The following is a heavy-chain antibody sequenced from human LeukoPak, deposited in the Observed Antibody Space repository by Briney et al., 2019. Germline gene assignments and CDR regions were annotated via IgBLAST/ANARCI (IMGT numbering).Heavy chain of an antibody. CDR2: IGAST. CDR3: ARSPLYNGTYDLDYYYYMDV. V-gene: IGHV3-23*01. J-gene: IGHJ6*03. CDR1: GFTFSIYP. Sequence: QPGGSLRLSCAASGFTFSIYPMNWVRQTPGKGLEWVSTIGASTYYVDSVKGRFTISRDNSKNTLYLQMNSLRAEDTAVYYCARSPLYNGTYDLDYYYYMDVWGKGTPVTVSS. D-gene: IGHD1-26*01.